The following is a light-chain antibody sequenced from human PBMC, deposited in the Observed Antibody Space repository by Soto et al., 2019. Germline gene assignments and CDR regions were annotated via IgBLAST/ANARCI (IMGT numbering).Light chain of an antibody. CDR1: SSDVGGYNY. Sequence: QSALTQPASVSGSPGQSITISCTGTSSDVGGYNYVSWYQQHPGKAPKLMIYDVSNRPSGVSNRFSGSKSGNTASLTISVLQAEDEADYYCSSYTSSSTLAVFGTGTKVTVL. CDR3: SSYTSSSTLAV. CDR2: DVS. J-gene: IGLJ1*01. V-gene: IGLV2-14*01.